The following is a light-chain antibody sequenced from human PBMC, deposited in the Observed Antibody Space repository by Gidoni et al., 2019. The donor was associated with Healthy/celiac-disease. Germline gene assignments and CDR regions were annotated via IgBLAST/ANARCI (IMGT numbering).Light chain of an antibody. CDR3: QQYDNLPRT. J-gene: IGKJ2*01. Sequence: DIQMTQSPSSLSASVGDRVTITCQASQDISNYLNWYQQKPGKAPKLLIYDASNLETGVPSRFSGGGSGTDFTFTISSLQPEDIATYYCQQYDNLPRTFXXXTKLEIK. CDR2: DAS. CDR1: QDISNY. V-gene: IGKV1-33*01.